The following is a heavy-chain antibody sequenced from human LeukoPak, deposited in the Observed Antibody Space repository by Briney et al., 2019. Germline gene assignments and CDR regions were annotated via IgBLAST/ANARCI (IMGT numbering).Heavy chain of an antibody. V-gene: IGHV6-1*01. D-gene: IGHD6-13*01. CDR2: TYYRSKWYN. CDR3: YSSQYYFDY. Sequence: SQTLSLTCAISGDSVSSNSAAWNWIRQSPSRGLEWLGRTYYRSKWYNDYAVSVKSRITINPDTSKNQFSLKLSSVTAADTAVYYCYSSQYYFDYWGQGTLVTVSS. J-gene: IGHJ4*02. CDR1: GDSVSSNSAA.